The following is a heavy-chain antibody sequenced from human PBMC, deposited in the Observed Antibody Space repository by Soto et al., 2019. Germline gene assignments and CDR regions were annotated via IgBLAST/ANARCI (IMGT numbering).Heavy chain of an antibody. CDR1: GVCISNTSYY. J-gene: IGHJ4*02. CDR2: IYFSGST. Sequence: ETLSLTCTDAGVCISNTSYYWGWIRQPPGKGLEWIGTIYFSGSTFYNPSLKSRLTISVDTSKNQFSLRLSSVTAADTAVYYCARHGSYWGQGTLVTVSS. V-gene: IGHV4-39*01. CDR3: ARHGSY.